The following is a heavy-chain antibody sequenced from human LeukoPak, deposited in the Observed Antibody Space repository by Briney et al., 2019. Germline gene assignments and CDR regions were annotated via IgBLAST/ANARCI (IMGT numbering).Heavy chain of an antibody. CDR1: GGTFSSYA. D-gene: IGHD4-17*01. CDR2: IIPILGIA. CDR3: AREDGDYPGLIDY. V-gene: IGHV1-69*04. Sequence: SVKVSCKASGGTFSSYAISWVRQAPGQGLEWMGRIIPILGIANYAQKFQGRVTITADKSTSTAYMELSSLRSEDTAVYYCAREDGDYPGLIDYWGQGTLVTVSS. J-gene: IGHJ4*02.